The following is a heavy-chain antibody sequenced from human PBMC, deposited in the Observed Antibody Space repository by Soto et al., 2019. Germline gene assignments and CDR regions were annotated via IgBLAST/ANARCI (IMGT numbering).Heavy chain of an antibody. D-gene: IGHD1-26*01. V-gene: IGHV3-23*01. CDR2: ISGSGGST. Sequence: EVQLLESGGGLVQPGGSLRLSCAASGFTFSSYAMSWVRQAPGKGMGWVSVISGSGGSTYYADSVKGRFTISRDNSKNTLYLQMNSLRDEDTAVYYWAKATGGATTGWFDPWGQGSLVTVSS. CDR1: GFTFSSYA. J-gene: IGHJ5*02. CDR3: AKATGGATTGWFDP.